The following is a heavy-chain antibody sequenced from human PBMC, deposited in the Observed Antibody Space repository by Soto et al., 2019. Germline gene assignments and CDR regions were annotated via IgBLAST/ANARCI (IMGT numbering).Heavy chain of an antibody. CDR3: ARAARDIVATSPQFDY. Sequence: SETLSLTCAVYGGSFSGYYWSWIRQPPGKGLEWIGEINHSGSTNYNPSLKSRVTISVDTSKNQFSLKLSSVTAADTAVYYCARAARDIVATSPQFDYWGQGTLVTVSS. V-gene: IGHV4-34*01. CDR2: INHSGST. CDR1: GGSFSGYY. J-gene: IGHJ4*02. D-gene: IGHD5-12*01.